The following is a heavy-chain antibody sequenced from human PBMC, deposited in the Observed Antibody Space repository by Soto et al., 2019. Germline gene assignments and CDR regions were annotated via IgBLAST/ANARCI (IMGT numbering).Heavy chain of an antibody. CDR1: GGSIGSYY. J-gene: IGHJ4*02. V-gene: IGHV4-59*08. D-gene: IGHD3-3*01. Sequence: QVQLKESGPGMVTPSETLSLTCSVSGGSIGSYYWSWIRQPPGKELEWIGYVYYSGSTNYTPSLKSRVTISVGTSKNQFSLELSSVTDAATAVYYCARGGWRQIDYWCQGTLVPVSS. CDR3: ARGGWRQIDY. CDR2: VYYSGST.